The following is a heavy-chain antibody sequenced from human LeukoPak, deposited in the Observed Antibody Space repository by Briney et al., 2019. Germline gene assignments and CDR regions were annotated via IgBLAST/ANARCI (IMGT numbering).Heavy chain of an antibody. Sequence: ASVKVSCKVSGYTLTELSMHWVRQAPGKGLEWMGGFDPEDGETIYAQKFQGRVTMTEDTSTDTAYMELSSLRSEDTAVYYCATCPGGYYYYGMDVWGQGTTVTVSS. CDR2: FDPEDGET. V-gene: IGHV1-24*01. CDR3: ATCPGGYYYYGMDV. J-gene: IGHJ6*02. CDR1: GYTLTELS. D-gene: IGHD3-10*01.